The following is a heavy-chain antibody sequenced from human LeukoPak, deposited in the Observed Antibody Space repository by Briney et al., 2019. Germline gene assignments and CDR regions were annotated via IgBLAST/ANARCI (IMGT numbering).Heavy chain of an antibody. CDR2: ISSSGGRT. D-gene: IGHD6-19*01. CDR1: GFTFSSYA. Sequence: GGSLRLSCAASGFTFSSYAMGWARQAPGKGLEWVSAISSSGGRTSYVDSVKGRFTISRDNSKNTLYLQMNSLRAEDTAVYYCAKDGREQWLVPYYFDYWGQGALVTVSS. CDR3: AKDGREQWLVPYYFDY. V-gene: IGHV3-23*01. J-gene: IGHJ4*02.